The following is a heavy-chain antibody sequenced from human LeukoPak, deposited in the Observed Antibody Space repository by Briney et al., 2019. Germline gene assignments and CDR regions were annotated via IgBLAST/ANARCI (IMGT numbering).Heavy chain of an antibody. Sequence: AASVKVSCNTFGYNFYDADSHLHWVRQAPGQGLEWMGRIDPRRGGTTYAQNLQGRVTMTWDTSITTGYMDLTRLRSDDTAMYYCARDKRGSLDYWGQGTPVVVSS. J-gene: IGHJ4*02. D-gene: IGHD1-1*01. CDR3: ARDKRGSLDY. CDR1: GYNFYDADSH. V-gene: IGHV1-2*06. CDR2: IDPRRGGT.